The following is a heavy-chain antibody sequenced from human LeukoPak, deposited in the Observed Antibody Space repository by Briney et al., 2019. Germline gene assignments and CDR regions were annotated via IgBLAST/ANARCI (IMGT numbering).Heavy chain of an antibody. D-gene: IGHD6-13*01. CDR2: INWNSGSI. J-gene: IGHJ6*03. V-gene: IGHV3-9*01. Sequence: PGGSLRLSCTASGFTFDDYAMHWVRQAPGKGLEWVSGINWNSGSIGYADSVKGRFTISRDNANNSLYLQMNSLRAEDTALYYCARDASSSYYYMDVWGKGTTVTVSS. CDR1: GFTFDDYA. CDR3: ARDASSSYYYMDV.